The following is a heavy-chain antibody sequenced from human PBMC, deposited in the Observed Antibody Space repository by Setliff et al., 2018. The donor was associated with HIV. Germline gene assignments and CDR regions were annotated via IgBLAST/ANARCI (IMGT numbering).Heavy chain of an antibody. J-gene: IGHJ6*02. D-gene: IGHD6-13*01. V-gene: IGHV4-61*02. CDR1: GGSITSENYY. CDR2: MYSSGST. Sequence: SETLSLTCTVSGGSITSENYYWNWIRQPAGKGLEWVGRMYSSGSTDYNPSLKSRVTIFVDTSKNQFSLKVTSVTATDTAVYYCARDIHSSPWYGVGGMDVWGQGTTVTVSS. CDR3: ARDIHSSPWYGVGGMDV.